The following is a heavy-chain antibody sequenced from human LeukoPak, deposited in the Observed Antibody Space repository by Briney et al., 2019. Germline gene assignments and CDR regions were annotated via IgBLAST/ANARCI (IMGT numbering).Heavy chain of an antibody. D-gene: IGHD1-1*01. CDR2: IYYSGST. CDR1: GGPIRSCSYY. Sequence: SETLSLTCTVSGGPIRSCSYYWRWLRQPPGKGLEWIGSIYYSGSTYYNPSLKSQVTISVDTSKIQLSLKLSSVTAADTAVYYCATPLTTDADAFDIWGQGTMVTASS. V-gene: IGHV4-39*01. CDR3: ATPLTTDADAFDI. J-gene: IGHJ3*02.